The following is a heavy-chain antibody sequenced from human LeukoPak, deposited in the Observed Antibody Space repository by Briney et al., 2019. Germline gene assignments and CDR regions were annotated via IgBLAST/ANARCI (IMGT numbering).Heavy chain of an antibody. Sequence: GGSLRLSCAASEFDFASHAMTWVRQAPGKGLEWVSAISISGTKTYYADSVKGRFTISRDNSKNTLYLQMNSLRVEDTAVYYCANEIRPNDYWGQGTLVTVSS. CDR2: ISISGTKT. CDR3: ANEIRPNDY. J-gene: IGHJ4*02. V-gene: IGHV3-23*01. CDR1: EFDFASHA.